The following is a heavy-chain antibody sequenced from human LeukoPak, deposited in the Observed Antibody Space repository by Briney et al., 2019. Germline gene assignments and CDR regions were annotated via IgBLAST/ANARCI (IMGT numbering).Heavy chain of an antibody. V-gene: IGHV3-53*01. Sequence: GGSLRLSCAASGFTVSSNYMTWVRQAPGKGLEWVSLVYSGGSTYYADSVKGRFTISRDYSKNTLSLQMNSLRAEDTAVYYCASGYYDSSGYYDAFDIWGQGTMVTVSS. J-gene: IGHJ3*02. CDR2: VYSGGST. CDR3: ASGYYDSSGYYDAFDI. D-gene: IGHD3-22*01. CDR1: GFTVSSNY.